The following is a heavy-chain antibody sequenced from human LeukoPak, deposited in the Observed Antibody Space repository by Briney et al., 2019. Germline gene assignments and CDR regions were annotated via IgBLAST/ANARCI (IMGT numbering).Heavy chain of an antibody. CDR2: INPNSGGT. V-gene: IGHV1-2*02. J-gene: IGHJ4*02. CDR1: GYTFTGYY. D-gene: IGHD3-10*01. Sequence: GASVRVSCKASGYTFTGYYMHWVRQAPGQGLEWMGWINPNSGGTNYAQKFQGRVTMTRDTSISTAYMELSRLRSDDTAVYYCARIPYYYGSGSYECDYWGQGTLVTGSS. CDR3: ARIPYYYGSGSYECDY.